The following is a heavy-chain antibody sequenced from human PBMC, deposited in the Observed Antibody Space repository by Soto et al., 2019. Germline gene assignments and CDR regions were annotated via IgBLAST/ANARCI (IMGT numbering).Heavy chain of an antibody. Sequence: LRLSCAASGFTFSSYGMHWVRQAPGKGLEWEAVISYDGSNKYYADSVKGRFTISRDNSKNTLYLQMNSLRAEDTAVYYCAKAFLDWLFVTAYWGQGTLVIVSS. CDR1: GFTFSSYG. CDR2: ISYDGSNK. D-gene: IGHD3-3*01. V-gene: IGHV3-30*18. J-gene: IGHJ4*02. CDR3: AKAFLDWLFVTAY.